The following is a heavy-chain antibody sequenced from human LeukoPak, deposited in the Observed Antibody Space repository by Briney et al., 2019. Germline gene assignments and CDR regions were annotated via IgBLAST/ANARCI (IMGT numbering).Heavy chain of an antibody. J-gene: IGHJ4*02. CDR2: IYYSGST. CDR1: GGSISSSNYY. V-gene: IGHV4-39*01. CDR3: ARHRSGVTYLDY. D-gene: IGHD2-21*02. Sequence: SETLSLTCTVSGGSISSSNYYWGWIRQPPGKGLEWIGTIYYSGSTYYNPSLESRLTISVDTSKNQFSLKLSSVTAADMALYYCARHRSGVTYLDYRGQGTLVTVSS.